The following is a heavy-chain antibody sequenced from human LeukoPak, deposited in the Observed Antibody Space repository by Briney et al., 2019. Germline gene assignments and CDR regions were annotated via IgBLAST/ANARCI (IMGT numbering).Heavy chain of an antibody. D-gene: IGHD3-3*01. J-gene: IGHJ3*02. Sequence: GGSLRLSCAASGFTFSSYSMNWVRQAPGKGLEWVSYISSSSSTIYYADSVKGRFTISRDNAKNSPYLQMNSLRAEDAAVYYCARKDYDFWSGYYTDDAFDIWGQGTMVTVSS. CDR1: GFTFSSYS. V-gene: IGHV3-48*01. CDR2: ISSSSSTI. CDR3: ARKDYDFWSGYYTDDAFDI.